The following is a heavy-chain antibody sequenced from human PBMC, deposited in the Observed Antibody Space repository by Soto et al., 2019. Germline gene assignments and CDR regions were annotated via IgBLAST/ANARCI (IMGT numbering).Heavy chain of an antibody. CDR2: SIPVFGTA. D-gene: IGHD6-13*01. CDR3: AIPLPKQQLVRGAFDP. CDR1: GGTFRNYA. V-gene: IGHV1-69*01. Sequence: QVQLVQSGAEVKKPGSSVKLSCKTSGGTFRNYAINWVRQAPGQGLEWMGGSIPVFGTANYAQTFQGRLTITADETTSTAYMELSSLRSEDTAVYYCAIPLPKQQLVRGAFDPWGQGTLVTVAS. J-gene: IGHJ5*02.